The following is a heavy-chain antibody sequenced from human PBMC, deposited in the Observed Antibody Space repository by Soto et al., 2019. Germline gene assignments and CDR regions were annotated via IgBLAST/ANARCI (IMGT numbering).Heavy chain of an antibody. Sequence: EVQLSESGGGLVKPGGSLRLSCAANGFILRPNGMSWVRQAPGRGLELVSSIYYTGDTNYADSVKGRFIISRDNSKNTLYLQMNSLRAEDTALYYCTGHGGFSYFGQGTLVTVSS. CDR1: GFILRPNG. CDR2: IYYTGDT. D-gene: IGHD4-17*01. CDR3: TGHGGFSY. V-gene: IGHV3-23*05. J-gene: IGHJ4*02.